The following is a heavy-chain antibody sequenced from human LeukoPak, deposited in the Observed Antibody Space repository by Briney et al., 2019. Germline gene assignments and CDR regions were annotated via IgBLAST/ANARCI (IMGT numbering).Heavy chain of an antibody. CDR3: ARAIVVVVAATPVLNWFDP. CDR2: IIPIFGTA. V-gene: IGHV1-69*13. D-gene: IGHD2-15*01. Sequence: SVKASCKASGGTFSSYAISWVRQVPGQGLEWMGGIIPIFGTANYAQKFQGRVTITADESTSTAYMALSSLRSEDTAVYNCARAIVVVVAATPVLNWFDPWGQGTLVTVSS. J-gene: IGHJ5*02. CDR1: GGTFSSYA.